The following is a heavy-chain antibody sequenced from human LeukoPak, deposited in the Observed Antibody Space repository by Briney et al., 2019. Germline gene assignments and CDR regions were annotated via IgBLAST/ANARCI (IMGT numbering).Heavy chain of an antibody. J-gene: IGHJ4*02. Sequence: ASVKVSCKASGYTFTSYAISWVRQAPGQGLEWMGWISAYNGNTNYAQEDQGRVTMTTDTSTSTVYMELRSLRSDDTAVYYCARTVAAAVNDYWGQGTLVTVSS. CDR3: ARTVAAAVNDY. D-gene: IGHD6-13*01. V-gene: IGHV1-18*01. CDR2: ISAYNGNT. CDR1: GYTFTSYA.